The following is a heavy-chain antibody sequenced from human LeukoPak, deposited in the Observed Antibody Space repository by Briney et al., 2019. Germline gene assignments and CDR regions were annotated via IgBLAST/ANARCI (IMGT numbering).Heavy chain of an antibody. Sequence: GASVKVSCKASGYTFTSYGISWVRQAPGQGLEWMGWISAYNGNTNYAQKLQGRVTMTTDTSTSTAYMELRSLRSDDTAVYYCARSDAPKYYDILTGYYIGAFDIWGQGTMVTVSS. D-gene: IGHD3-9*01. J-gene: IGHJ3*02. CDR2: ISAYNGNT. CDR3: ARSDAPKYYDILTGYYIGAFDI. CDR1: GYTFTSYG. V-gene: IGHV1-18*01.